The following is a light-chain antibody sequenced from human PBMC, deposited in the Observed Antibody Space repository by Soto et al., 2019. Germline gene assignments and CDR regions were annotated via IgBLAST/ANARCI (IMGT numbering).Light chain of an antibody. Sequence: AVVTQEPSLTVSPGGTVTLTCGSSTGPVTGGHYPYWIQQKPGQAPRTLIYDTSNKHSWTPARFSGSLLGGKAALTLSGAQPEDEAEYYFLLTYSGASYVFGTGTKVTVL. J-gene: IGLJ1*01. CDR1: TGPVTGGHY. V-gene: IGLV7-46*01. CDR3: LLTYSGASYV. CDR2: DTS.